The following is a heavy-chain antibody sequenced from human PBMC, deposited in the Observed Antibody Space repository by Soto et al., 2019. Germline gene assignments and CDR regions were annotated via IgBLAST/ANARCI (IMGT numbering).Heavy chain of an antibody. V-gene: IGHV3-15*07. Sequence: GGSLRLSCAASGFTFSNAWMNWVRQAPGKGLEWVGRIKSKTDGGTTDYAAPVKGSFTISRDDSKNTLYLQMNSLKTEDTAVYYCTTGGPWQWLVWDYWGQGTLVTVSS. D-gene: IGHD6-19*01. CDR1: GFTFSNAW. CDR2: IKSKTDGGTT. CDR3: TTGGPWQWLVWDY. J-gene: IGHJ4*02.